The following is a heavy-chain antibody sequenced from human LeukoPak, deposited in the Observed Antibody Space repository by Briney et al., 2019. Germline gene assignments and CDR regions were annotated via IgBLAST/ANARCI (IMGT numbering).Heavy chain of an antibody. J-gene: IGHJ3*02. D-gene: IGHD5-12*01. CDR2: IYYRGST. CDR3: ARDRYSGYDGFGAFDI. CDR1: GGSISSSSYY. V-gene: IGHV4-39*07. Sequence: SETLSLTCTVSGGSISSSSYYWGWIRQPPGKGLEWIGSIYYRGSTNYNPSLESRVTISVDTSKNRFSLKLSSVTAADTAVYYCARDRYSGYDGFGAFDIWGQGTMVTVSS.